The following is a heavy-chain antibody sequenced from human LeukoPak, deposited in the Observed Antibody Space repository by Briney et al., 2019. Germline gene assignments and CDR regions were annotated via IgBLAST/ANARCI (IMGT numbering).Heavy chain of an antibody. J-gene: IGHJ3*02. Sequence: GGSLRLSCAASGFIFSNYWMSWVRQAPGKGLEWVANIKQDGSEKHYVDSVKGRFTISRDNAKNSLYLQMNSLRVEDTAVYFCARVRYRSDAFDIWGQGTKVTVSS. CDR3: ARVRYRSDAFDI. V-gene: IGHV3-7*01. CDR2: IKQDGSEK. D-gene: IGHD1-26*01. CDR1: GFIFSNYW.